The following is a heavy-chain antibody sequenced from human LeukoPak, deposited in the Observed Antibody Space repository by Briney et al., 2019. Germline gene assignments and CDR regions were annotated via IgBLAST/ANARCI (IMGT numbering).Heavy chain of an antibody. J-gene: IGHJ4*02. Sequence: PGGSLILSCAASGFTFSTYSMNWVRQAPGKGLEWVSYITRSSSAIYYADSVKGRFTISRDNAKNSLYLQMNNLRDEDTAVYYCARESSIDYWGQGTLVTVSS. CDR2: ITRSSSAI. CDR3: ARESSIDY. V-gene: IGHV3-48*02. CDR1: GFTFSTYS.